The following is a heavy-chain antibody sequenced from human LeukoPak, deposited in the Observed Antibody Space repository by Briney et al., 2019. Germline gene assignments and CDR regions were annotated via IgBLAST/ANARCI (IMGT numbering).Heavy chain of an antibody. V-gene: IGHV1-69*13. Sequence: ASVKVSCKASGGTFSSYAISWVRQAPGQGLEWMGGIIPIFGTANYAQKFQGRVTITADESTSTAYMELSSLRSEDTAVYYCARADVDTAMEYQDYYYYMDVWGKGTTVTISS. CDR2: IIPIFGTA. J-gene: IGHJ6*03. CDR3: ARADVDTAMEYQDYYYYMDV. D-gene: IGHD5-18*01. CDR1: GGTFSSYA.